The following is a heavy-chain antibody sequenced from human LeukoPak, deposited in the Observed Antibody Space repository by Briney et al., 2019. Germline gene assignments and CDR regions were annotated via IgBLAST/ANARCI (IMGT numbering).Heavy chain of an antibody. Sequence: KPSETLSLTCTVSGGSISRSSYYWGWIRQPPAKVLEWIGSIYYSGSTYYNPSLKSRVTISVDTSKNQFSLKLSSVTAADTAVYYCAREGANIVVVPAAVSPYYYYMDVWGKGTTVTVSS. V-gene: IGHV4-39*07. CDR2: IYYSGST. CDR1: GGSISRSSYY. J-gene: IGHJ6*03. CDR3: AREGANIVVVPAAVSPYYYYMDV. D-gene: IGHD2-2*01.